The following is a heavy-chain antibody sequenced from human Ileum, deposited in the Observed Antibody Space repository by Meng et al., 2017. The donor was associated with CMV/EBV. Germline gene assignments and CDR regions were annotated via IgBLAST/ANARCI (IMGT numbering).Heavy chain of an antibody. V-gene: IGHV3-48*03. CDR2: ISISGDII. D-gene: IGHD5-18*01. J-gene: IGHJ4*02. CDR3: AREVPAMVTRFDH. CDR1: GFSFSSFE. Sequence: GESLKISCAAAGFSFSSFEMNWVRQSPGKGLEWLSYISISGDIIHYADSVKGRFTISRDNSKNSLYLQMSSLRAEDTAVYYCAREVPAMVTRFDHWGQGTLVTVSS.